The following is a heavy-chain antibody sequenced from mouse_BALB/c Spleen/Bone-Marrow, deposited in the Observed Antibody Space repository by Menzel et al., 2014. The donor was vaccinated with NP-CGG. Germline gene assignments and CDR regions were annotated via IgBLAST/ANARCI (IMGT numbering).Heavy chain of an antibody. J-gene: IGHJ1*01. CDR1: GYTFTSYY. D-gene: IGHD1-1*01. Sequence: QVQLQQSGAELVKPGASVKLSCKASGYTFTSYYMYWVKQRPGQGLEWIGGINPSNGGTNFNEKFKSKATLTVDKSSSTAYMQLSSLTSEDSAVYYCTRDHCYYGSSYWYFDVWGAGTTVTVSS. CDR3: TRDHCYYGSSYWYFDV. V-gene: IGHV1S81*02. CDR2: INPSNGGT.